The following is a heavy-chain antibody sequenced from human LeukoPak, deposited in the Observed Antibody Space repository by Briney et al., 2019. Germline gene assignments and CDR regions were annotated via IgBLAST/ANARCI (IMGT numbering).Heavy chain of an antibody. J-gene: IGHJ4*02. D-gene: IGHD3-9*01. Sequence: ASVKVSCKASGYTSTGYYMHWVRQAPGQGLEWMGWINPNSGGTNYAQKFQGRVTMTRDTSISTAYMELSRLRSDDTAVYYCARETAYYDILTGHRLVDYWGQGTLVTVSS. CDR3: ARETAYYDILTGHRLVDY. CDR2: INPNSGGT. CDR1: GYTSTGYY. V-gene: IGHV1-2*02.